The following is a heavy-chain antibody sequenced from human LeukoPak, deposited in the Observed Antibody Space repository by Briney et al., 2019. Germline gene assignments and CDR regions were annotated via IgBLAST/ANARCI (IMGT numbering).Heavy chain of an antibody. CDR1: GGTFSSYA. V-gene: IGHV1-69*06. Sequence: GASVKVSCKASGGTFSSYAISWVRQAPGQGLEWMGGIIPIFGTANYAQKFQGRVTITADKSTRTAYMELSSLRSEDTAVYYCARGSRIAVAGTDYWGQGTLVTVSS. CDR2: IIPIFGTA. D-gene: IGHD6-19*01. CDR3: ARGSRIAVAGTDY. J-gene: IGHJ4*02.